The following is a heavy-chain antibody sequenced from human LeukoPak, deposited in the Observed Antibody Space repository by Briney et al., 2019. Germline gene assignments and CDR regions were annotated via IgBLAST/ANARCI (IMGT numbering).Heavy chain of an antibody. D-gene: IGHD3-10*01. CDR2: ISSSSSYI. J-gene: IGHJ4*02. V-gene: IGHV3-21*01. Sequence: GGSLRLSCAASGFTFSSYSMNWVRQAPGKGLEWVSSISSSSSYIYYADSVKGRFTISRDNAKNSLYLQMNSLRAEDTAVYYCARGLRGSGSGYFDWGQGTLVTVSS. CDR1: GFTFSSYS. CDR3: ARGLRGSGSGYFD.